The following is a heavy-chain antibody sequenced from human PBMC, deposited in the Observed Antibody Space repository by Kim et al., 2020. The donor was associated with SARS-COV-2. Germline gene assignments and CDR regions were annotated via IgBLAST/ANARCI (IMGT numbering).Heavy chain of an antibody. CDR2: INPNSGGT. J-gene: IGHJ6*02. D-gene: IGHD3-10*01. CDR3: ARDSSPMVRGVNVAYYYGMDV. CDR1: GYTFTGYY. Sequence: ASVKVSCKASGYTFTGYYMHWVRQAPGQGLEWMGWINPNSGGTNYAQKFQGRVTMTRDTSISTAYMELSRLRSDDTAVYYCARDSSPMVRGVNVAYYYGMDVWGQGTTVTVSS. V-gene: IGHV1-2*02.